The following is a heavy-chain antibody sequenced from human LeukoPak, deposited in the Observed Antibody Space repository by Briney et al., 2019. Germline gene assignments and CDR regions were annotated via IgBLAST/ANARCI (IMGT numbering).Heavy chain of an antibody. CDR2: IYYSGST. Sequence: SETLSLTCTVSGGSISSSSYYWGWIRQPPGKGLEWIGSIYYSGSTYYNPSLKSRVTISVDTSKNQFSLKLSSVAAADTAVYYCASAAAGVWGQGTTVTVSS. D-gene: IGHD6-25*01. V-gene: IGHV4-39*01. J-gene: IGHJ6*02. CDR1: GGSISSSSYY. CDR3: ASAAAGV.